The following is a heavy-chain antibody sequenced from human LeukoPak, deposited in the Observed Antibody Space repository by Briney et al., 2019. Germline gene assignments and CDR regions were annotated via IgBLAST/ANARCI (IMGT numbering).Heavy chain of an antibody. Sequence: SETLSLTCTVSGDSISSRYYYWGWMRQPPGKGLEWIGSIYYSGSTNYNPSLKSRVTISVDTSKNQFSLKLSSVTAADTAVYYCTRGSIAYYYMDVWGKGTTVTVSS. V-gene: IGHV4-39*07. CDR3: TRGSIAYYYMDV. J-gene: IGHJ6*03. CDR1: GDSISSRYYY. D-gene: IGHD3-22*01. CDR2: IYYSGST.